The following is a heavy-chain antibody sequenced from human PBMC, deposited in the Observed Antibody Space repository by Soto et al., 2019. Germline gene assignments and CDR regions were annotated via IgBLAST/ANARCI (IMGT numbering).Heavy chain of an antibody. CDR2: IYYSGST. D-gene: IGHD6-19*01. Sequence: SETLSLTCTVSGGSISSYYWSWIRQPPGKGLEWIGYIYYSGSTNYNPSLKSRVTISVDTSKNQFSLKLSSVTAADTAVYYCAQQWLAEGEDPFEIWGQGTMVTVSS. V-gene: IGHV4-59*01. J-gene: IGHJ3*02. CDR3: AQQWLAEGEDPFEI. CDR1: GGSISSYY.